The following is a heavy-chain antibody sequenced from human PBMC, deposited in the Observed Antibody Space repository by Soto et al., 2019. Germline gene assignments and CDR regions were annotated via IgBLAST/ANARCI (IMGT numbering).Heavy chain of an antibody. Sequence: QVQLVQSGAEVKRPGASVKVSCKASGGTFTDYYIQWVRQAPGQGLEWMGTVNPSGGHTTYAQHFLGRVTMTRDTSTSTLYTELTSLTSDDTATYYCARGGHVVVVTAALDYWGQGTLVTVSS. CDR2: VNPSGGHT. CDR3: ARGGHVVVVTAALDY. V-gene: IGHV1-46*01. J-gene: IGHJ4*02. D-gene: IGHD2-21*02. CDR1: GGTFTDYY.